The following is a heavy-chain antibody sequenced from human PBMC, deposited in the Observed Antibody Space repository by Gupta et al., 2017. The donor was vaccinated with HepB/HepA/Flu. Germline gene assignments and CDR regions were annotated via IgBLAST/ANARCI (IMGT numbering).Heavy chain of an antibody. D-gene: IGHD5-18*01. CDR3: AKDLSGYSYGSFDY. J-gene: IGHJ4*02. Sequence: EVQLVESGGGLVQPGRSLRLSCAASGFTFDDYAMHWVRQAPGKGLEWVSGISWNSGSIGYADSVKGRFTISRDNAKNSLYLQMNSLRAEDTALYYCAKDLSGYSYGSFDYWGQGTLVTVSS. CDR2: ISWNSGSI. V-gene: IGHV3-9*01. CDR1: GFTFDDYA.